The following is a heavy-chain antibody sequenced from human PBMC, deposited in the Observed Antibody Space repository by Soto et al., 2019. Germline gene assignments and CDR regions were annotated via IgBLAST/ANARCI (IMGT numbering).Heavy chain of an antibody. J-gene: IGHJ4*02. CDR1: GFTVSSNY. Sequence: EVQLVESGGGLVQPGGSLRLSCAASGFTVSSNYMSWVRQAPGKGLEWVSVIYSGGSTYYAEYVKGRFTISRHNSKNTLYLQVNSRRAEDSAVYYCARDSSSGGDYWGQGTLVTVSS. CDR2: IYSGGST. V-gene: IGHV3-53*04. D-gene: IGHD3-10*01. CDR3: ARDSSSGGDY.